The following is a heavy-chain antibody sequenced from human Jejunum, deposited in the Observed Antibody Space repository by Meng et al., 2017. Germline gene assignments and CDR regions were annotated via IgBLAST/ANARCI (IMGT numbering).Heavy chain of an antibody. Sequence: GESLEISCAASEFTFSNFWVTWVRQAPGKGLEWGANKRQVGSERHYVESVKGRFIVSRDNAKNALYLEMSSLRGEDTAVYYSAWQVREKSDAFEIWGQGTMVTVSS. CDR3: AWQVREKSDAFEI. D-gene: IGHD3-10*01. CDR2: KRQVGSER. V-gene: IGHV3-7*01. J-gene: IGHJ3*02. CDR1: EFTFSNFW.